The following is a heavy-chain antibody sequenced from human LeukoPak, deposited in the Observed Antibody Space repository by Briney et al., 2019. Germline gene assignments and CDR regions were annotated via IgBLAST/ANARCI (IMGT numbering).Heavy chain of an antibody. CDR2: ISWNSGSI. CDR3: AKDSES. J-gene: IGHJ4*02. Sequence: PGGSLGLSCAASGFTFDDYAMHWVRQAPGKGLEWVSGISWNSGSIGYADSVKGRFSISRDNAKNSLYLQMNSLRAEDTALYYCAKDSESWGQGTLVTVSS. CDR1: GFTFDDYA. V-gene: IGHV3-9*01.